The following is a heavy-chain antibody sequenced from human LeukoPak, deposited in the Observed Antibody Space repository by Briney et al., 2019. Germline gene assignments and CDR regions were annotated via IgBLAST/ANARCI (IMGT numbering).Heavy chain of an antibody. J-gene: IGHJ3*02. D-gene: IGHD4-17*01. CDR3: AKSIRTVTSSGSFDI. CDR1: GFTFDDHA. Sequence: GGSLRLSCAASGFTFDDHAMHWVRQAPGKGLEWVSGISWNSGSIGYADSVKGRFTISRDNAQNSLYLQMNSLRAEDTALYYCAKSIRTVTSSGSFDISGQGTMVTVSS. V-gene: IGHV3-9*01. CDR2: ISWNSGSI.